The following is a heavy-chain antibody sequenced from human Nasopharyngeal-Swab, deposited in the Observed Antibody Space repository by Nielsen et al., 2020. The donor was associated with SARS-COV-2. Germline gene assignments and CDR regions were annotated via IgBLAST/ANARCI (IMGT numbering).Heavy chain of an antibody. Sequence: PETLSLTCTASGGPISSYYWSWIRQPPGKGLEWIGYIYYSGSTNYNPSLKSRVTISVDTSKNQFSLKLSSVTAADTAVYYCARESPAAGTAFDIWGQGTMVTVSS. CDR2: IYYSGST. CDR1: GGPISSYY. V-gene: IGHV4-59*13. CDR3: ARESPAAGTAFDI. J-gene: IGHJ3*02. D-gene: IGHD6-13*01.